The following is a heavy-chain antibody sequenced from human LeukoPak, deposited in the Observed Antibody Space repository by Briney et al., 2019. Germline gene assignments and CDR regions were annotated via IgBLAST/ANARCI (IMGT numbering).Heavy chain of an antibody. CDR2: ISGNSVTR. J-gene: IGHJ6*02. D-gene: IGHD3-10*01. Sequence: GRSLRLSCAASGFISSTYSMNWVRQAPGKGLEWVSQISGNSVTRYYADSVKGRFTISRDNVKNSLYLQMNSLRDEDTAVYYCARYFGDPQGMDVWGQGTTVTVSS. CDR3: ARYFGDPQGMDV. V-gene: IGHV3-48*02. CDR1: GFISSTYS.